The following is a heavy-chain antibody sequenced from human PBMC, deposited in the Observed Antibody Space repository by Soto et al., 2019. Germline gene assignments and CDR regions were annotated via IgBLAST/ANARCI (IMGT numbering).Heavy chain of an antibody. CDR1: GISLNTRLGG. CDR3: ERGLATLPVFAFDI. V-gene: IGHV2-5*01. Sequence: SGPTLVNPTQTLTLTCTLSGISLNTRLGGLGWIRQNPGKALERLALVYWNDGKHYRPSLKRRLTLTKDTSKNQAILTMTNIDPVDTAAYYWERGLATLPVFAFDIGGQGTVVTVS. D-gene: IGHD1-1*01. CDR2: VYWNDGK. J-gene: IGHJ3*02.